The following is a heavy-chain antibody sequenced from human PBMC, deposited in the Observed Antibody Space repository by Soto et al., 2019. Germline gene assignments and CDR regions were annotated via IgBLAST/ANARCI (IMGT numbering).Heavy chain of an antibody. J-gene: IGHJ5*02. V-gene: IGHV1-69*13. CDR1: GGTFSSYA. CDR2: IIPTFGTA. Sequence: SVKVSCKASGGTFSSYAISWVRQAPGQGLEWMGGIIPTFGTANYAQKFQGRVTITADESTSTAYMELSSLRSEDTAVYYCARHLPQYCTNGVCYFDPWGQGTLVTVSS. D-gene: IGHD2-8*01. CDR3: ARHLPQYCTNGVCYFDP.